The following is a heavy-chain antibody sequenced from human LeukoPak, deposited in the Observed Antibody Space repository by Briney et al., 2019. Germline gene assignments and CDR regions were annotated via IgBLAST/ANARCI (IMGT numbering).Heavy chain of an antibody. CDR1: GFSFSSYW. V-gene: IGHV3-7*01. CDR3: ARDHYYDSSGYFLGY. D-gene: IGHD3-22*01. J-gene: IGHJ4*02. Sequence: GGSLRLSCAASGFSFSSYWMSWVRQAPGEGLEWVANIKQDGREKYYVDSVKGRFTISRDNAKNSLYLQMNSLRAEDTAVYYCARDHYYDSSGYFLGYWGQGILVTVSS. CDR2: IKQDGREK.